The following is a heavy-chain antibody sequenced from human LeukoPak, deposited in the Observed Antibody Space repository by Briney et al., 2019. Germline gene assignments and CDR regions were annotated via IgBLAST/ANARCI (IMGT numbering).Heavy chain of an antibody. V-gene: IGHV3-23*01. J-gene: IGHJ4*02. CDR2: ISGSGAST. CDR1: GFALSTNA. D-gene: IGHD1-26*01. CDR3: AKDVGKWESLHFFDY. Sequence: GGSLRLSCLTSGFALSTNAMSWVRQAPGKGLEWISGISGSGASTYYADSVKGRFTISRDDSRNTLYLQMNSLRGDDTAVYYCAKDVGKWESLHFFDYWGQGTLVTVSS.